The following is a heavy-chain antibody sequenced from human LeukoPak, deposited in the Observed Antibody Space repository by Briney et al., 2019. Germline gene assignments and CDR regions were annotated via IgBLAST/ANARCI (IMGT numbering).Heavy chain of an antibody. V-gene: IGHV3-30-3*01. CDR2: ISYDGSNK. J-gene: IGHJ3*02. CDR1: GFTFSSYA. Sequence: GGSLRLSCAASGFTFSSYAMHWVRQAPGKGLEWVAVISYDGSNKYYADSVKGRFTISRDNSKNTLYLQMNSLRAEDTAVYYCAREVVRVAFDIWGQGTMVTVSS. CDR3: AREVVRVAFDI. D-gene: IGHD3-22*01.